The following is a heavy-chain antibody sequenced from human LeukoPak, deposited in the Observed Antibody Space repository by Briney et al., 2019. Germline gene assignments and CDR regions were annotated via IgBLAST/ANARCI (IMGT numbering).Heavy chain of an antibody. Sequence: SETLSLTCTVSGGSISSSSYYWGWIRQPPGKGLEWIVSIYYSGSTYYNPSLKSRVTISVDTSKNQLSLKLSSVTAADTAVYYCASISDSGYMYYYYYYGMDVWGQGTTVTVSS. CDR1: GGSISSSSYY. D-gene: IGHD5-12*01. J-gene: IGHJ6*02. V-gene: IGHV4-39*01. CDR2: IYYSGST. CDR3: ASISDSGYMYYYYYYGMDV.